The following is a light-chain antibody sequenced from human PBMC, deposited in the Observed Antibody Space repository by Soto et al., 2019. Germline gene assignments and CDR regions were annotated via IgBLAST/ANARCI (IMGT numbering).Light chain of an antibody. CDR2: AAS. Sequence: IQLTQSPSSLSASVGDRVTITCRASQGISSYLAWYQQKPGKATKLLIYAASTLQSGVPSRFSGSGSGTDFTLTINSLQPEDFATYYCQQLNSYPITIGQGTRLEIK. CDR3: QQLNSYPIT. V-gene: IGKV1-9*01. J-gene: IGKJ5*01. CDR1: QGISSY.